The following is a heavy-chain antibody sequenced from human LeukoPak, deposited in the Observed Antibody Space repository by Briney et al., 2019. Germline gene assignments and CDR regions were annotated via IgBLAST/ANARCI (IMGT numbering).Heavy chain of an antibody. V-gene: IGHV3-21*04. CDR2: ISGTSTYI. Sequence: GGSLRLSCAASGFTFSNYKMNWVRQAPGKGLEWVSSISGTSTYINYADSVKGRFTISRDNAKKSLYLQMNSLRAEDTAVYYCAKGQDVLWFGELLIFDYWGQGTLVTVSS. CDR1: GFTFSNYK. J-gene: IGHJ4*02. CDR3: AKGQDVLWFGELLIFDY. D-gene: IGHD3-10*01.